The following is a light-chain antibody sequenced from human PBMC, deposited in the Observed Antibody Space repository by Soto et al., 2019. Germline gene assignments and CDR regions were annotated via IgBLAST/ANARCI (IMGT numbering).Light chain of an antibody. V-gene: IGKV1-39*01. CDR2: AAS. Sequence: DIQMTQSPSSLSASVGDRVTITCRASQSISSYLNWYQQKPGKAPKLLIYAASSLQSGVPSRFSGSGSGTDFTLTISSLQPEDCATYHCQQSYSTLLTFGGGTKVEIK. J-gene: IGKJ4*02. CDR3: QQSYSTLLT. CDR1: QSISSY.